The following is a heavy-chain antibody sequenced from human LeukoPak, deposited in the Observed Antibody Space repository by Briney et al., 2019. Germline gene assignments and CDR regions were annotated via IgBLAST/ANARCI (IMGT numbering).Heavy chain of an antibody. CDR1: GGSISSYF. CDR2: IYSNGIT. Sequence: SETLSLTCTVSGGSISSYFWTLIRQPAGKGLEWIGRIYSNGITNYNPSLKSRVTMSIDTSKKEFSLKLSSVTAADTAIYYCASSSNFYYYYMDVWGKGTTVTVSS. V-gene: IGHV4-4*07. CDR3: ASSSNFYYYYMDV. J-gene: IGHJ6*03.